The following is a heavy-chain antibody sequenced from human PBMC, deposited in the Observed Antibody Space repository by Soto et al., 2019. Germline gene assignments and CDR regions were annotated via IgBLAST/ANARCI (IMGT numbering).Heavy chain of an antibody. D-gene: IGHD4-17*01. CDR3: ARGSTVTTVGDAFDI. CDR1: GGTFSSYA. J-gene: IGHJ3*02. Sequence: QVQLVQSGAEVKKPGSSVKVSCKASGGTFSSYAISWVRQAPGQGLEWMGGIIPIFGTANYAQKFQGRVTIXXAXSXXTAYMELSSLRSEDTAVYYCARGSTVTTVGDAFDIWGQGTMVTVSS. CDR2: IIPIFGTA. V-gene: IGHV1-69*12.